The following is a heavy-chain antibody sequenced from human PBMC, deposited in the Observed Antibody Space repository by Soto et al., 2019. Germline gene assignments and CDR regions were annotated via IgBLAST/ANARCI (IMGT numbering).Heavy chain of an antibody. CDR2: ISYDGTEE. V-gene: IGHV3-30*18. CDR3: AKGRFDVVTISPFDH. Sequence: PGGSLRLSCAASGFTFSSFGMHWVRQAPGKGLEWVAVISYDGTEEKYADSVKSRATVSRDNSKNTVYLQMNRLRGDDSAIYYCAKGRFDVVTISPFDHWGQGTLVTVSS. D-gene: IGHD3-3*02. CDR1: GFTFSSFG. J-gene: IGHJ4*01.